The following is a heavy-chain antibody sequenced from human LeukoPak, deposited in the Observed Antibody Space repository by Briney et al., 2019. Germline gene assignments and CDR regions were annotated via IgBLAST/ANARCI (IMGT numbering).Heavy chain of an antibody. CDR2: IWYDGSNK. J-gene: IGHJ4*02. Sequence: GGSLRLSCAASGFTFDDYAMHWVRQAPGKGLEWVAVIWYDGSNKYYADSVKGRFTISRDNSKNTLYLQMNSLRAEDTAVYYCARDGVAAAGMTTYYFDYWGQGTLVTVSS. CDR1: GFTFDDYA. D-gene: IGHD6-13*01. V-gene: IGHV3-33*08. CDR3: ARDGVAAAGMTTYYFDY.